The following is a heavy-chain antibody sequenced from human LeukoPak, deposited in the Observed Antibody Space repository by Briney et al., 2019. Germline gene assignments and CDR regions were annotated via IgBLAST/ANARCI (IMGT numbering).Heavy chain of an antibody. V-gene: IGHV4-34*01. Sequence: SETLSLTCAISGGSFGGYYWSSIRQPPGKGLDWFGEINHSGNTYYNPLLKCRVTLSLDTSQNQFYLKLSSVTAADTAVYCCASGIVAAADYFYYYMDVWGKGTTVTVSS. CDR1: GGSFGGYY. D-gene: IGHD2-2*01. CDR3: ASGIVAAADYFYYYMDV. CDR2: INHSGNT. J-gene: IGHJ6*03.